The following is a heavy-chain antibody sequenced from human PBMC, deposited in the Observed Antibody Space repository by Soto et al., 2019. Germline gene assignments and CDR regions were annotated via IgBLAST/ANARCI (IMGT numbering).Heavy chain of an antibody. Sequence: QVQLVQSGAEVKKPGSSVKVSCKASGGTFSSYTISWVRQAPGQGLEWMGRIIPILGIANYAQKFQGRVKITADKSTSAAYMELSSLRSEDTAVYYCARDAIRMADGCWGQGTLVTGSS. V-gene: IGHV1-69*02. CDR3: ARDAIRMADGC. J-gene: IGHJ4*02. CDR2: IIPILGIA. CDR1: GGTFSSYT. D-gene: IGHD6-19*01.